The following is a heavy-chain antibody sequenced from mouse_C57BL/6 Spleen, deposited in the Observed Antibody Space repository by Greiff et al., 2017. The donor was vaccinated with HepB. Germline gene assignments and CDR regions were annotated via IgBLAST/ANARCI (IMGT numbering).Heavy chain of an antibody. CDR1: GYSFTGYY. Sequence: EVHLVESGPELVKPGASVKISCKASGYSFTGYYMNWVKQSPEKSLEWIGEINPSTGGTTYNQKFKAKATLTVDKSSSTAYMQLKSLTSEDSAVYYCARAPYRYYYAMDYWGQGTSVTVSS. CDR3: ARAPYRYYYAMDY. CDR2: INPSTGGT. J-gene: IGHJ4*01. V-gene: IGHV1-42*01.